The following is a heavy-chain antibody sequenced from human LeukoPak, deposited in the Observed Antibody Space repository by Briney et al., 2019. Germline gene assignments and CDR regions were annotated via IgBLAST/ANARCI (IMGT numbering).Heavy chain of an antibody. Sequence: GGSLRLSCAASGFTFISYSMNWVRQAPGKGLDWVASISSRRYIYYADSVRGRFTISRDNAKNSLYLQMSNLTAEDTSVYYCARDRNYCSSDRCYDVFDIWGQGTMVTVSS. CDR3: ARDRNYCSSDRCYDVFDI. CDR1: GFTFISYS. D-gene: IGHD6-19*01. CDR2: ISSRRYI. V-gene: IGHV3-21*01. J-gene: IGHJ3*02.